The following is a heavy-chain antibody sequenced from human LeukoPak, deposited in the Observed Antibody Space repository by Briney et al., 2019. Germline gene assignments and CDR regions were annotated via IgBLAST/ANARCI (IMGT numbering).Heavy chain of an antibody. Sequence: GGSLRLSCVRSGFTIGTAWMSWVRQAPGKGLEWLGHIKSEGEGATTDYAAPAKGRFAISRDDSKNMIYLQMSSLKIDDTAIYYCIAHFPYFYGFDVWGKGTTVTVS. CDR3: IAHFPYFYGFDV. CDR1: GFTIGTAW. J-gene: IGHJ6*04. D-gene: IGHD3-3*02. CDR2: IKSEGEGATT. V-gene: IGHV3-15*01.